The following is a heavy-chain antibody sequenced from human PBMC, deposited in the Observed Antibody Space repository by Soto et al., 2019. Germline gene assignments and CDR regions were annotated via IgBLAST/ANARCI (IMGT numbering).Heavy chain of an antibody. V-gene: IGHV3-30*18. D-gene: IGHD6-6*01. Sequence: QVQLVESGGGVVQPGRSLRLSCAASGFTFSSYDMHWVRQAPGKGLEWVAVTSYDGSNKYYADSVKGRFTISRDNSKNTLYLQMNSLRAEDTAVYYCAKDRQGSYFDLWGRGTLVTVSS. J-gene: IGHJ2*01. CDR2: TSYDGSNK. CDR1: GFTFSSYD. CDR3: AKDRQGSYFDL.